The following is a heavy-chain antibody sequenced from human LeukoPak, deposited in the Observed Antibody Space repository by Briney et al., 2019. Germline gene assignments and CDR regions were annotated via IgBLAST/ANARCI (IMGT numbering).Heavy chain of an antibody. V-gene: IGHV3-15*01. CDR1: GFTFSDTW. CDR3: TTVDYYYDSSGYPLEYFQH. J-gene: IGHJ1*01. D-gene: IGHD3-22*01. Sequence: PGGSLRLSCAASGFTFSDTWMTWVRQAPGKGLEWVGRIKSKTDGGTTDYAAPVKGRFTISRDDSKNTLYLQMNSLKTEDTAVYYCTTVDYYYDSSGYPLEYFQHWGQGTLVTVSS. CDR2: IKSKTDGGTT.